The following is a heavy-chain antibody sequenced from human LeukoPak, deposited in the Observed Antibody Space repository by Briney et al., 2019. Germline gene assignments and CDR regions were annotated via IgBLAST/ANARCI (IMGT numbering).Heavy chain of an antibody. V-gene: IGHV3-23*01. CDR1: KFAFSSYA. Sequence: PGGSLRLSCAASKFAFSSYAMSWVRQAPGKGLEWVSAISGGGGNTYYADSVKGRFTMSRDNSKNTLYLQMNSLRAEDTAVYYCGKNRYSGSLSPFDIWGQGTMVTVSS. CDR2: ISGGGGNT. D-gene: IGHD1-26*01. J-gene: IGHJ3*02. CDR3: GKNRYSGSLSPFDI.